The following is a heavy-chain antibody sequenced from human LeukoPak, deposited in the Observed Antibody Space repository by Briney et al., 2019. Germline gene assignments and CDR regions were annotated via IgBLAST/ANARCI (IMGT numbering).Heavy chain of an antibody. CDR3: ARDRDAGYNSGWNPFDY. CDR2: VSYDDSRK. V-gene: IGHV3-30*03. J-gene: IGHJ4*02. Sequence: GGSLRLSCAASGFTFRSYGMHWVRRAPGKGLEWVAVVSYDDSRKYYADSVKGRFTISRDNSNNVVYLQMNSLRPEDTAVYHCARDRDAGYNSGWNPFDYWGQGMLVTVSS. CDR1: GFTFRSYG. D-gene: IGHD6-19*01.